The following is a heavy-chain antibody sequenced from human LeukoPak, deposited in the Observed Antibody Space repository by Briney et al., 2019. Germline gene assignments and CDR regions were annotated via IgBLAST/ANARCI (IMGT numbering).Heavy chain of an antibody. CDR1: GYTFTGYY. Sequence: ASVKVSCKASGYTFTGYYMHWVRQAPGQGLEWMGWINPNSGGTNYAQKFQGRVTMTRDTSISTAYMELSRLRSDDTAVYYCARDVGFEMATIGELSIDYWGQGTLVTVSS. CDR2: INPNSGGT. J-gene: IGHJ4*02. V-gene: IGHV1-2*02. CDR3: ARDVGFEMATIGELSIDY. D-gene: IGHD5-24*01.